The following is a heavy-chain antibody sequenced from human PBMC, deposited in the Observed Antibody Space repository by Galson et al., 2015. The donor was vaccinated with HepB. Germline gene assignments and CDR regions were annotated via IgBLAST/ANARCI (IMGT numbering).Heavy chain of an antibody. D-gene: IGHD3-10*01. J-gene: IGHJ6*03. Sequence: SVKVSCKASGYTFTGYYMHWVRQAPGQGLEWMGRINPNSGGTNYAQKFQGRVTMTRDTSISTAYMELSRLRSDDTAVYYCASAKYYYGSGSALYYYYMDVWGKGTTVTVSS. CDR1: GYTFTGYY. CDR2: INPNSGGT. CDR3: ASAKYYYGSGSALYYYYMDV. V-gene: IGHV1-2*06.